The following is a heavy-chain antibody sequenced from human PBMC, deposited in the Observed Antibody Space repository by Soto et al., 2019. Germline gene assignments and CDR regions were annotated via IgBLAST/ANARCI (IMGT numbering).Heavy chain of an antibody. V-gene: IGHV3-74*01. Sequence: EVQLVESGGGLVQPGGSLRLSCAASGFTFSSYWMHWVRRAPGKGLEWVSRINTDGSVTNYADSVKGRFTISRDNAKNTQYLKMNCLRAEDTAVYYCARDLAGSGSFWGQGTVVTASS. D-gene: IGHD3-10*01. CDR3: ARDLAGSGSF. CDR2: INTDGSVT. J-gene: IGHJ4*02. CDR1: GFTFSSYW.